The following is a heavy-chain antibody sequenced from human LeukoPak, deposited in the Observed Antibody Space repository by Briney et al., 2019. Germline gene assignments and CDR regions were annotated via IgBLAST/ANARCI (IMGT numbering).Heavy chain of an antibody. CDR3: GKTRGYCSSTSCRYGMDV. Sequence: PGGSLRLSCVGYGFNFDDYGMHWVRQGPGKGLEWVAGISWNSGSIGYADSVKGRFTISRDNAKNSLYLQMNSLRGEDTAFYYCGKTRGYCSSTSCRYGMDVWGQGTMVTVSS. V-gene: IGHV3-9*01. D-gene: IGHD2-2*01. CDR2: ISWNSGSI. CDR1: GFNFDDYG. J-gene: IGHJ6*02.